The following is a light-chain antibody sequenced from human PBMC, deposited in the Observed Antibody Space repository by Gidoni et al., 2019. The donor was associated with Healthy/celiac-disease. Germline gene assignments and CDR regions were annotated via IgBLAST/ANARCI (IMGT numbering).Light chain of an antibody. CDR1: LSVLYSSNNKNY. CDR3: QQYYSTPS. Sequence: DIVITHTPHSLSVSLGEKATINCTSSLSVLYSSNNKNYLAWYQQKPGQPTKLLIYWASTRESGVADRCSGSGAGTDFTLTSSSLQAEDAAVYYCQQYYSTPSFGGGTKVEIK. CDR2: WAS. V-gene: IGKV4-1*01. J-gene: IGKJ4*01.